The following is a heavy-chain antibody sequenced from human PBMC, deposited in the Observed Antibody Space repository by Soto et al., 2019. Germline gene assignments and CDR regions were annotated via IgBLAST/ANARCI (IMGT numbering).Heavy chain of an antibody. D-gene: IGHD2-15*01. Sequence: SVKVSCKASGYSFPSHGISWGREAPGQGLEWMGWISGYNGNTNYAQNLQGRVTMTTDTSTSTAYMELRSLRSDDTAVYYCARAVGYSYAFDIWGQGTMVTV. V-gene: IGHV1-18*04. CDR3: ARAVGYSYAFDI. J-gene: IGHJ3*02. CDR2: ISGYNGNT. CDR1: GYSFPSHG.